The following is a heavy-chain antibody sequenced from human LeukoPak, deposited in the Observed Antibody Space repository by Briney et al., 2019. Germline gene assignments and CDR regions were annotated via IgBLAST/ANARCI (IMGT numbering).Heavy chain of an antibody. V-gene: IGHV4-59*11. D-gene: IGHD5-12*01. J-gene: IGHJ4*02. CDR1: GGSITSHS. Sequence: PSETLSLTCNVSGGSITSHSWNWIRQSPGKGLEWIGYSYYSGTTNYSPSLKSRVTISLDTSKNQISLKLTSVTAADTAVYYCARDVPMVATSIDYWGQGTLVTVSS. CDR2: SYYSGTT. CDR3: ARDVPMVATSIDY.